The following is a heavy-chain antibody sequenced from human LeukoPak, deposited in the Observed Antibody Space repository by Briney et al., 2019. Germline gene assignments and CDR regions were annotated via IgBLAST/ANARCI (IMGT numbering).Heavy chain of an antibody. CDR3: AKDAMIARIWYFDL. V-gene: IGHV3-21*04. J-gene: IGHJ2*01. CDR2: ISSSSSYI. Sequence: PGGSLRLSCAASGFTFSSYSLNWVRQAPGKGLEWVSSISSSSSYIYYADSVKGRFTISRDNAKNTLYLQMNGLRAEDTAVYYCAKDAMIARIWYFDLWGRDTLVTVSS. D-gene: IGHD3-22*01. CDR1: GFTFSSYS.